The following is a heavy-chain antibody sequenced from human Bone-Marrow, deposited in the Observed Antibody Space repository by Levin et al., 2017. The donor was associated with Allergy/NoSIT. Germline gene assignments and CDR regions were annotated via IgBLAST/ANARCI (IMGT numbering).Heavy chain of an antibody. J-gene: IGHJ5*02. CDR1: GFTFSSYW. V-gene: IGHV3-7*01. CDR3: ARSSDSGSYRGWFDP. Sequence: PGGSLRLSCAASGFTFSSYWMSWVRQAPGKGLEWVANIKQDGSEKYYVDSVKGRFTISRDNAKNSLYLQMNSLRAEDTAVYYCARSSDSGSYRGWFDPWGQGTLVTVSS. D-gene: IGHD1-26*01. CDR2: IKQDGSEK.